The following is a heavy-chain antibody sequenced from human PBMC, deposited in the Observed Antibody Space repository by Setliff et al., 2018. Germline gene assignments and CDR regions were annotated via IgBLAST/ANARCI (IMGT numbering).Heavy chain of an antibody. V-gene: IGHV3-30-3*01. Sequence: RLSCAASGFTFSNYYMTWIRQAPGKGLEWVAVISYDGSNKYYADSVKGRFSISRDNAKNSLYLQMNSLRAEDTAVYYCARDPHFDSWGQGTLVTVSS. CDR1: GFTFSNYY. CDR2: ISYDGSNK. CDR3: ARDPHFDS. J-gene: IGHJ4*02.